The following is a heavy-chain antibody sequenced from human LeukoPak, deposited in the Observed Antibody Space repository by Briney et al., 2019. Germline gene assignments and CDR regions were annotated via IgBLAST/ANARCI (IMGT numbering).Heavy chain of an antibody. Sequence: GGSLRLSCAASGFTFSSYAMHWVRQAPGKGLGWGAVISYDGSNKYYADSVKGRFTISRANSKNTLYLQMNSLRAEDTAVYYCARGLYDGGDYWGQGTLVTVSS. V-gene: IGHV3-30*04. CDR2: ISYDGSNK. J-gene: IGHJ4*02. CDR1: GFTFSSYA. D-gene: IGHD5/OR15-5a*01. CDR3: ARGLYDGGDY.